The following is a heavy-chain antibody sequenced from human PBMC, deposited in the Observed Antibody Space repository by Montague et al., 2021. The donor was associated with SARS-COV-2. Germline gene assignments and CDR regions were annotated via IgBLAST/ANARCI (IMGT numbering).Heavy chain of an antibody. CDR3: ARGLPVTTLFYYFGMDV. CDR1: GGSISNYH. D-gene: IGHD4-11*01. CDR2: IYYSGST. J-gene: IGHJ6*02. Sequence: SETLSLTCTVSGGSISNYHWNWIRQPPGKGLEWIAYIYYSGSTNYNPSLQSRVTISVDTSRNQFSLKLSSVTAADTAVYYCARGLPVTTLFYYFGMDVWGQGTTVTVSS. V-gene: IGHV4-59*12.